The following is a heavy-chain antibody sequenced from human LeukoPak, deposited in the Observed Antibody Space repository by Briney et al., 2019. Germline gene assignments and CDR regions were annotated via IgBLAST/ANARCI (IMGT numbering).Heavy chain of an antibody. CDR1: GFTFSSYS. D-gene: IGHD1-26*01. CDR2: INWSGDTT. Sequence: PGGSLRLSCAAAGFTFSSYSMNWVRQAPGKGLEWVSLINWSGDTTYYADSVKGRFTISRDNSRNSLYLQMNSLRSEDTAFYYCAKGNSGEYYDTYFDSWGQGTLVAVSS. J-gene: IGHJ4*02. V-gene: IGHV3-43*01. CDR3: AKGNSGEYYDTYFDS.